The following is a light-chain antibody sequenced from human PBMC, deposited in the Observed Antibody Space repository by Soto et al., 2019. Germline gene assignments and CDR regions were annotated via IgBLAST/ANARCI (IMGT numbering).Light chain of an antibody. J-gene: IGKJ1*01. CDR1: RSVISTY. Sequence: EIVLTQSPGTLSLSPGERATLSCRASRSVISTYLAWYQQKPGQAPRLLIYGASSRATGIPDRFSGSGSGTDFTLTISRLEPEDFAVYYCQQYRDSLGTFGQGTKVDIK. CDR3: QQYRDSLGT. V-gene: IGKV3-20*01. CDR2: GAS.